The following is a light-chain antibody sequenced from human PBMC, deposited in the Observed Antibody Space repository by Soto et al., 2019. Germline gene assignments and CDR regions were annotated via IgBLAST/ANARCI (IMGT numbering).Light chain of an antibody. CDR1: SSDVGAYNY. CDR2: DVS. CDR3: PSFAGRATVV. J-gene: IGLJ2*01. Sequence: QSALTQPRSVSGSPGQSVTISCTGTSSDVGAYNYVSWYQQHPGKAPKVIIYDVSKRPSGVPDRFSGSKSGSTASLTISGLQAEDESDYYCPSFAGRATVVFGGGTKLTVL. V-gene: IGLV2-11*01.